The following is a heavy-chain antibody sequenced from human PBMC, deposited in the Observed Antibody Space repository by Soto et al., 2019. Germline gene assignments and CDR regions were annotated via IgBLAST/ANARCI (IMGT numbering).Heavy chain of an antibody. D-gene: IGHD3-10*01. CDR3: ARGRYGEY. J-gene: IGHJ4*02. CDR2: ISAHNGNT. Sequence: QVHVVQSGAEVKKPGASVKVSCKGSGYAFTTYGITWVRQAPGQGLEWMGWISAHNGNTNYAQKFQGRVTVTRDTSTRTAYMELRSLRSDDAAVYYCARGRYGEYWGQGALVTVSS. V-gene: IGHV1-18*01. CDR1: GYAFTTYG.